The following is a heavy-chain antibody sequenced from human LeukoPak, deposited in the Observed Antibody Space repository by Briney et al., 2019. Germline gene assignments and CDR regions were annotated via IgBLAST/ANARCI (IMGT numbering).Heavy chain of an antibody. Sequence: PGGSLRLSCAASGFTFSSYGMHWVRQAPGKGLEWVAVIWYDGSNKYYADSVKGRFTISRDNSKNTLYLQMNSLRAEDTAVYYCARGDIVVVPAAIPGRAGMDVWGKGTTVTVSS. D-gene: IGHD2-2*01. J-gene: IGHJ6*04. CDR2: IWYDGSNK. CDR1: GFTFSSYG. V-gene: IGHV3-33*01. CDR3: ARGDIVVVPAAIPGRAGMDV.